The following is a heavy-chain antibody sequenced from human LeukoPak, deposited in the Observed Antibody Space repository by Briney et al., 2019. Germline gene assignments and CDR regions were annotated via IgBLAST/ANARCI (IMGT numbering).Heavy chain of an antibody. V-gene: IGHV4-4*07. J-gene: IGHJ6*02. Sequence: PSETLSLTCTVSGASIKTFYWSWIRQPPGKGLEWIGCISPSGSTNYNPSLKSRVTVSLDSSKNQFSLNLRSVTAADTAGYYCARVASSVEDVWGQGTMVTVSS. CDR1: GASIKTFY. CDR2: ISPSGST. D-gene: IGHD3-22*01. CDR3: ARVASSVEDV.